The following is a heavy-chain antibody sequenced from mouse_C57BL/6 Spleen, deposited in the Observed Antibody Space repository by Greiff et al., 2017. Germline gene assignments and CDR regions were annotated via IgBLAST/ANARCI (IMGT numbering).Heavy chain of an antibody. Sequence: EVQLLQSGAEFVKPGASVKFSCTASGFNINDYYMHWVNQSTDQGLEWIGRIGPEDGETKSAPNFQGKATITTDTATNTAYLQLSSLTSEDTAVYSCARSGYDGYYYDYWGQGTTLTVSS. V-gene: IGHV14-2*01. J-gene: IGHJ2*01. D-gene: IGHD2-3*01. CDR1: GFNINDYY. CDR3: ARSGYDGYYYDY. CDR2: IGPEDGET.